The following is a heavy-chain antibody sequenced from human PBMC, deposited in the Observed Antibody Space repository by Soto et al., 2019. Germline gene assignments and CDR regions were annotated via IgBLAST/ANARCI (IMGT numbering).Heavy chain of an antibody. Sequence: GGSLRLSCAASGFTFSSYGMHWVRQAPGKGLEWVAVIWYDGSNKYYADSVKGRFTISRDNSKNTLYLQMNSLRAEDTAVYYCARDPWFNNWNDVGLRYFDYWGQGTLVTVSS. CDR2: IWYDGSNK. J-gene: IGHJ4*02. CDR1: GFTFSSYG. CDR3: ARDPWFNNWNDVGLRYFDY. V-gene: IGHV3-33*01. D-gene: IGHD1-20*01.